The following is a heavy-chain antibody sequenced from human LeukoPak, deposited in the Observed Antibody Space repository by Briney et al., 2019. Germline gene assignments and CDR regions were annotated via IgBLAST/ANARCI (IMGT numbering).Heavy chain of an antibody. CDR1: GFTFTNAW. CDR2: IKSKADGETT. CDR3: TTDLGVTMIRGVLVY. Sequence: GGSLRLSCAASGFTFTNAWMTWVRQAPGKGLEWVGRIKSKADGETTDYAAPVKGGFTISRDDSKATLYLFMNGLKAEDTAVYYCTTDLGVTMIRGVLVYWGQGALVTVSS. J-gene: IGHJ4*02. D-gene: IGHD3-10*01. V-gene: IGHV3-15*01.